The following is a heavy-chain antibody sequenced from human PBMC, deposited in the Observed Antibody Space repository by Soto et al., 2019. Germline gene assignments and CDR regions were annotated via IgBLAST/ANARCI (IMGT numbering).Heavy chain of an antibody. CDR3: ARDSLYSSSSYNWFDL. CDR1: GFTLSSFS. V-gene: IGHV3-21*01. J-gene: IGHJ5*02. CDR2: ISSSSSYI. D-gene: IGHD6-6*01. Sequence: GSLCPSCPAAGFTLSSFSISWVRQAPGRGLEWVSSISSSSSYIYYADSVKGRFTISRDNAKNSLYLQMNSLRAEDTAVYYCARDSLYSSSSYNWFDLWGHGTLVTVSS.